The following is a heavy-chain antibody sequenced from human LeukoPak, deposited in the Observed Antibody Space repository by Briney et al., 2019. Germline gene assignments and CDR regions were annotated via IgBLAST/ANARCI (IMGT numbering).Heavy chain of an antibody. D-gene: IGHD6-13*01. Sequence: GGSLRLSCAGSGFTFSTFSMNWVRQAPGKRLEWVASISSSSGHIYYADSVRGRFTISRDNAKNSTYLQMNSLRVEDAAIYYCARAIAAAGNYWGQGTLVTVSS. J-gene: IGHJ4*02. CDR1: GFTFSTFS. V-gene: IGHV3-21*01. CDR2: ISSSSGHI. CDR3: ARAIAAAGNY.